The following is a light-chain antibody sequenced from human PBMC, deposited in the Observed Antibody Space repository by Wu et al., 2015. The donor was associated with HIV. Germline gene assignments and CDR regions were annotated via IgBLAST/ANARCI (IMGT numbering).Light chain of an antibody. Sequence: EIVMTQYPATLSVSPGERATLSCRASQSVDSNLAWYQQKPGQAPRLLIYGASIRATGVPDRFSGSGYGTDFNLVISSLEPEDFAVYYCQQSGSSPLTFGQGTRVEIK. V-gene: IGKV3-20*01. CDR3: QQSGSSPLT. CDR2: GAS. J-gene: IGKJ1*01. CDR1: QSVDSN.